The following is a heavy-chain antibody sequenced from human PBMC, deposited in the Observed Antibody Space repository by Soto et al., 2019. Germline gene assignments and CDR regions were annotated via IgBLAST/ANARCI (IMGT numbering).Heavy chain of an antibody. D-gene: IGHD6-6*01. CDR1: GFTFSSYS. V-gene: IGHV3-21*01. CDR2: ISSSSRYI. J-gene: IGHJ4*02. CDR3: AVGEYSNPTLLWY. Sequence: EVQLVESGGGLVKPGGSLRLSCAASGFTFSSYSMNWVRQAPGKGLEWVSAISSSSRYICYADSVKGRFTISRDNAKNSLYGKMNSLRAEDPAVYYCAVGEYSNPTLLWYWCQGTLVTVSS.